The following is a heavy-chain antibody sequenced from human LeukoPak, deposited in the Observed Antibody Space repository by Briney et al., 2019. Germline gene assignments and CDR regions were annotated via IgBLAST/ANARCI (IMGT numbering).Heavy chain of an antibody. CDR1: GGSISSSSYY. CDR2: IYYSGST. D-gene: IGHD3-10*01. CDR3: ARTYYYGSGSPIGYMDV. J-gene: IGHJ6*03. V-gene: IGHV4-39*01. Sequence: PSETLSLTCTVSGGSISSSSYYWGWIRQPPGKGLEWIGSIYYSGSTYYNPSLKSRVTISVDTSKNQFSLKLSSVTAADTAVYYCARTYYYGSGSPIGYMDVWGKGTTVTISS.